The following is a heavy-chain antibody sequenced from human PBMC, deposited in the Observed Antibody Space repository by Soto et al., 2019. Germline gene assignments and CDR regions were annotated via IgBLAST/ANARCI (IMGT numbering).Heavy chain of an antibody. V-gene: IGHV1-46*01. CDR3: ARANNIAAAGTYGMDV. D-gene: IGHD6-13*01. CDR1: GYTFTGYY. J-gene: IGHJ6*02. CDR2: INPSGGST. Sequence: ASVKVSCKASGYTFTGYYMHWVRQAPGQGLEWMGIINPSGGSTSYAQEFQGRVTMTRDTSTSTVYMELSSLRSEDTAVYYCARANNIAAAGTYGMDVWGQGTTVTVSS.